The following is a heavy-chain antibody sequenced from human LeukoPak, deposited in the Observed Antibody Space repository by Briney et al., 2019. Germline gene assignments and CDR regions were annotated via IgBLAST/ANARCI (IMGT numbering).Heavy chain of an antibody. CDR2: IYSGGST. CDR3: AKSWCETICYGIYD. CDR1: EFSVGSNY. V-gene: IGHV3-66*02. J-gene: IGHJ4*02. D-gene: IGHD2-2*01. Sequence: GGSLRLSCAASEFSVGSNYMTWVRQAPGKGLEWVSLIYSGGSTYYAESVKGRFTISRDNSKNTLYLQMNSLRADDTAVYYCAKSWCETICYGIYDWGQGTLVTVS.